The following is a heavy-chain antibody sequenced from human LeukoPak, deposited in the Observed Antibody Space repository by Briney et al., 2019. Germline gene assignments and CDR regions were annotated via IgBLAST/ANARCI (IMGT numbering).Heavy chain of an antibody. J-gene: IGHJ5*02. Sequence: GGSLRLSCAASGFTFSSYSMNWVRQAPGKGLEWVSYISSSSSSTYYADSVKGRFTISRDNTKKSLYLLMDSLRAEDTAVYYCARDAASGDNWFDPWGQGTLVTVSS. V-gene: IGHV3-48*01. CDR3: ARDAASGDNWFDP. CDR1: GFTFSSYS. D-gene: IGHD3-3*01. CDR2: ISSSSSST.